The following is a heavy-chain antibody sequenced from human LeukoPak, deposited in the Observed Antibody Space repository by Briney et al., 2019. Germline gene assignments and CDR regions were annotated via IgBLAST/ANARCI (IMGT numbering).Heavy chain of an antibody. J-gene: IGHJ4*02. V-gene: IGHV3-20*04. D-gene: IGHD3-22*01. Sequence: PGGSLRLSCAASGFTFDDYGMSWVRQAPGKGLEWVSGINWNGGSTGYADPVKGRFTISRDNAKNSLYLQMNSLRAEDTALYYCARDYYDSSGYWKFDYWGQGTLVTVSS. CDR2: INWNGGST. CDR3: ARDYYDSSGYWKFDY. CDR1: GFTFDDYG.